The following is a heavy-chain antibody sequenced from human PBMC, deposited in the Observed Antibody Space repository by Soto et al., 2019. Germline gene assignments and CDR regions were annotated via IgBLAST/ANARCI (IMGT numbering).Heavy chain of an antibody. J-gene: IGHJ4*02. CDR3: ARGYYYDSSGYYRIY. CDR2: ISYDGSNK. D-gene: IGHD3-22*01. Sequence: QVQLVESGGGVVQPGRSLRLSCAASGFTFSSYAMHWVRQAPGKGLEWVAVISYDGSNKYYADSVKGRFTISRDNSKNTLYLQMNSLRAEDTAVYYCARGYYYDSSGYYRIYWGQGTLVTVSS. V-gene: IGHV3-30-3*01. CDR1: GFTFSSYA.